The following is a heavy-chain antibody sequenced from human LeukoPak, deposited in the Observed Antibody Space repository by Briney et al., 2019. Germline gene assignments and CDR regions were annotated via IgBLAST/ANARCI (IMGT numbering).Heavy chain of an antibody. CDR2: ISGSGGST. D-gene: IGHD3-10*01. V-gene: IGHV3-23*01. J-gene: IGHJ5*02. Sequence: GGSLRLSCAASGFTFSSYAMSWVRQAPGKGLEWVSDISGSGGSTYYADSVKGRFTISRHNSKNTLYLQMNSLRAEDTAVYYCAKVYGSGSYSSEPNWFDPWGQGTLVIVSS. CDR3: AKVYGSGSYSSEPNWFDP. CDR1: GFTFSSYA.